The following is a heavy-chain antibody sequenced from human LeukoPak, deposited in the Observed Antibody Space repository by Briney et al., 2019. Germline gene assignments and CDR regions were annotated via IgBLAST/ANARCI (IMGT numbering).Heavy chain of an antibody. CDR2: IVVGSGNT. J-gene: IGHJ4*02. Sequence: ASVKVSCKASGFTFTSSAMQWVRQARGQRLEWIGWIVVGSGNTNHAQKFQERVTITRDMSTSTAYMELSSLRSEDTAVYYCAADRDYGDYGIFDYWGQGTLVTVSS. CDR1: GFTFTSSA. D-gene: IGHD4-17*01. CDR3: AADRDYGDYGIFDY. V-gene: IGHV1-58*02.